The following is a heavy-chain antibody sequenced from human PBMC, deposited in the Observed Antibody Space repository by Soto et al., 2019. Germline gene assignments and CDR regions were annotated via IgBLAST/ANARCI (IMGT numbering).Heavy chain of an antibody. CDR1: GYTFTNNG. J-gene: IGHJ4*02. Sequence: ASVKVSCKASGYTFTNNGLHWVRQAPGQRLEWMGWINAANGNTKYSQKFQGRVTFTRDTSASTVYMEMSSLRSEDTAVYYCARDLAVVGTDYWGQGTLVTVSS. CDR2: INAANGNT. CDR3: ARDLAVVGTDY. V-gene: IGHV1-3*01. D-gene: IGHD6-19*01.